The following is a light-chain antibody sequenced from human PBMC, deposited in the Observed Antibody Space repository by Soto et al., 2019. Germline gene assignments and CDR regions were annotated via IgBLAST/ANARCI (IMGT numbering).Light chain of an antibody. CDR1: NNEVCGYYY. V-gene: IGLV2-14*03. Sequence: QSALTQPSSVSGSPGQSITISWPGNNNEVCGYYYVSWYQHHPGKAPKLIIYDVTNRPSGVSNPFSGSKSGNTAPLTISGLQPEDEADYYCSSYTTSNARQTVFGTGTKVTVL. J-gene: IGLJ1*01. CDR2: DVT. CDR3: SSYTTSNARQTV.